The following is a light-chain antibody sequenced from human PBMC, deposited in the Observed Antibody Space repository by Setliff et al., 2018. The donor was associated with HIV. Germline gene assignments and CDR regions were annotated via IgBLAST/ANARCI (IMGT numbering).Light chain of an antibody. J-gene: IGLJ1*01. CDR1: RSDIGAYNY. CDR3: FSYAGIVYV. CDR2: DVT. Sequence: QSALAQPRSVSGSPGQSVAISCTGTRSDIGAYNYVSWYQQHPGKVPKLIISDVTKRPSGVPDRFSGSKSGNTASLIISGLQTEDEADYYCFSYAGIVYVFGTGTKVTVL. V-gene: IGLV2-11*01.